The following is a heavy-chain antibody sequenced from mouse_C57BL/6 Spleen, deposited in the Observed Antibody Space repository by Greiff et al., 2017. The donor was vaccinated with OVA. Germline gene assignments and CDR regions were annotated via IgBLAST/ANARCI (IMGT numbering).Heavy chain of an antibody. Sequence: QVQLQQPGAELVKPGASVKMSCKASGYTFTSYWITWVKQRPGQGLEWIGDIYPGSGSTNYNEKFKSRATLTVDTSSSTAYMQLSSLTSEDSAVYYCARFTTVVATDYWGQGTTLTVSS. D-gene: IGHD1-1*01. CDR3: ARFTTVVATDY. J-gene: IGHJ2*01. CDR2: IYPGSGST. CDR1: GYTFTSYW. V-gene: IGHV1-55*01.